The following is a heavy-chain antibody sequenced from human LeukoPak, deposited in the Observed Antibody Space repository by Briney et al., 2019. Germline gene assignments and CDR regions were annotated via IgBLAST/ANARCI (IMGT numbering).Heavy chain of an antibody. CDR3: ARTYYYGSGSQSKFDP. V-gene: IGHV4-61*01. CDR1: GGSVSSGSHP. J-gene: IGHJ5*02. D-gene: IGHD3-10*01. Sequence: SETLSLTCTVSGGSVSSGSHPWSWIRQPPGKGLEWIGYSSNSGCTNCNPSLKSRVTISVDTSKNQFSLKLTSVTAADTAVYYCARTYYYGSGSQSKFDPWGQGTLVTVSS. CDR2: SSNSGCT.